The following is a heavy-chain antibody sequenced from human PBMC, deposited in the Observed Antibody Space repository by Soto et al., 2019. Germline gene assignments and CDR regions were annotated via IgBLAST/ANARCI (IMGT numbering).Heavy chain of an antibody. CDR1: GGSISSYY. J-gene: IGHJ4*02. D-gene: IGHD6-19*01. Sequence: QVQLQESGPGLVKPSETLSLTCTVSGGSISSYYWSWIRQPPGKGLEWIGYIYYSGSTNYNPSLKSRVTISVATSKNQFSLKLSSVTAADTAVYYCARFGPYSSGWSFDYWGQGTLVTVSS. CDR3: ARFGPYSSGWSFDY. CDR2: IYYSGST. V-gene: IGHV4-59*01.